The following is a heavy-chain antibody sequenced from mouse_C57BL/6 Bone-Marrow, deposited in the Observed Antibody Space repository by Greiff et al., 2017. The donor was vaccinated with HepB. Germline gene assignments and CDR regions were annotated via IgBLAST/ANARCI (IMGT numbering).Heavy chain of an antibody. CDR1: GYTFTSYW. CDR2: IDPSDSET. V-gene: IGHV1-52*01. J-gene: IGHJ1*03. D-gene: IGHD1-1*01. CDR3: ARRSGSYWYFDV. Sequence: QVQLQQPGAELVRPGSSVKLSCKASGYTFTSYWMHWVKQRPIQGLKWIGNIDPSDSETHYNQKFKDKATLTVDKSSSTAYMQLSSLTSEDSAVYYCARRSGSYWYFDVWGTGTTVTVSS.